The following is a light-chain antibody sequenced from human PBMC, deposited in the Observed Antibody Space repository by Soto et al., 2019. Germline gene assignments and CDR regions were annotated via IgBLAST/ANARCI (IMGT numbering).Light chain of an antibody. V-gene: IGKV3-20*01. CDR3: QQYGSSRYT. J-gene: IGKJ2*01. Sequence: MVLTQSPGTLSLSPGEGATLSCRASQSVSSTYLAWYQQKPGQAPRLLMYAASSRATGTPDRFSGSGSGTDFTLTISRLEPEDFAVYYCQQYGSSRYTFGQGTRLEIK. CDR2: AAS. CDR1: QSVSSTY.